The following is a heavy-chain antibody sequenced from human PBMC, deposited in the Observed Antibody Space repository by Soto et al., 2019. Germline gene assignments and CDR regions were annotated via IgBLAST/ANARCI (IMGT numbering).Heavy chain of an antibody. D-gene: IGHD3-22*01. V-gene: IGHV4-59*01. CDR1: GGSISSYY. CDR3: AGMRGTYDSSGFDN. J-gene: IGHJ4*02. CDR2: IYYCGST. Sequence: SETLSLTCTVSGGSISSYYWSWIRQPPGKGLEWIGYIYYCGSTNYNPSLKSRVTISVDTSKNQFSLKLSSVTAADTAAYDCAGMRGTYDSSGFDNWDQETLVTTSS.